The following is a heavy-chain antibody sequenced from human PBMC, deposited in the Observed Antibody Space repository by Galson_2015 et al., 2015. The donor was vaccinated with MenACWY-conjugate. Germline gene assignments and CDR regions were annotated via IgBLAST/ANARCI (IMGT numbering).Heavy chain of an antibody. CDR3: AKTRGASFYFDS. CDR1: GFMFSSYS. Sequence: SLRLSCAASGFMFSSYSLNWVRQAPGQGLQWVASISSNGNYIYYGDSVEGRFTISRDNAKNSMYLQMNSLTVEDTAVFYCAKTRGASFYFDSWGQGTLVTVSS. J-gene: IGHJ4*02. D-gene: IGHD1-26*01. V-gene: IGHV3-21*01. CDR2: ISSNGNYI.